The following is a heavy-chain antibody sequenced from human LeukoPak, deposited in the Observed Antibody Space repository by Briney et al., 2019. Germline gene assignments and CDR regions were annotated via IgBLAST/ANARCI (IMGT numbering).Heavy chain of an antibody. J-gene: IGHJ3*02. CDR2: IRYDGSNK. CDR1: GFTFSSYG. CDR3: ARRETYYSDSGGYSIDALDI. D-gene: IGHD3-22*01. V-gene: IGHV3-30*02. Sequence: GGSLRLSCAASGFTFSSYGMHWVRQAPGKGLEWVAFIRYDGSNKYYADSVKGRFTISRDNAKNSLYLQMNSLRAEDTAVYYCARRETYYSDSGGYSIDALDIWGQGTMVTVSS.